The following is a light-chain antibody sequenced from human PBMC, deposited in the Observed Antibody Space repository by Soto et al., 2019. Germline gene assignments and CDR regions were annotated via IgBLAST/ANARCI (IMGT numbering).Light chain of an antibody. Sequence: AIQMTQSPSSLSASVGDRVTITCRASQGIRNDLGWYQQKPGKAPKLLIYASSSLQSGVPSRFSGSGSCTDFTLTISSLQPEDFATYYCRQDYNYPPTFGQGTKVESK. CDR3: RQDYNYPPT. CDR2: ASS. V-gene: IGKV1-6*01. CDR1: QGIRND. J-gene: IGKJ1*01.